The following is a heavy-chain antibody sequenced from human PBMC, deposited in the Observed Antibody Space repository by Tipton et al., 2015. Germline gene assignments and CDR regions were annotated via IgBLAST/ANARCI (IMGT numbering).Heavy chain of an antibody. D-gene: IGHD5-24*01. V-gene: IGHV4-4*02. CDR3: ARDLEHGMDV. CDR2: VYHTGTT. CDR1: GGSITTINW. J-gene: IGHJ6*02. Sequence: TLSLTCSVFGGSITTINWCTWVRQPPGKGLEWIGEVYHTGTTNYTPSLKSRLTISVDKSKNQFSLKLTSVTAADTAVYYCARDLEHGMDVWGQGTTVTVSS.